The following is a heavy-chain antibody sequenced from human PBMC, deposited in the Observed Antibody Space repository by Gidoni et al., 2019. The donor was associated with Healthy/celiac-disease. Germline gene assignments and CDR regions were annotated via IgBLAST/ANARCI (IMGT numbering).Heavy chain of an antibody. J-gene: IGHJ4*02. Sequence: QVQLVQPGAEVKKPGASVKASCKASGYTFPSYGISWVRQAPGHGLEWMGWFSAYNGNTNYAQKLQGRVTMTTDTSTSTAYMELRSLSSDDTAVYYCARDLLRFCGGDCYSDYWGQGTLVTVSS. CDR3: ARDLLRFCGGDCYSDY. D-gene: IGHD2-21*01. CDR2: FSAYNGNT. CDR1: GYTFPSYG. V-gene: IGHV1-18*01.